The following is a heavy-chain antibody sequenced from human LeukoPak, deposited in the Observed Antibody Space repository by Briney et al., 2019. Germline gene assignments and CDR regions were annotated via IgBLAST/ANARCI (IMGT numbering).Heavy chain of an antibody. CDR2: IYYSGST. Sequence: SETPSLTCTVSGGSISSSNYYWGWIRQPPGKGLEWIGSIYYSGSTYYNPSLKSRVTISVDTSKNQFSLKLSSVTAADTAVYYCARQLYSYGAYFDYWGQGTLVTVSS. D-gene: IGHD5-18*01. J-gene: IGHJ4*02. CDR3: ARQLYSYGAYFDY. V-gene: IGHV4-39*01. CDR1: GGSISSSNYY.